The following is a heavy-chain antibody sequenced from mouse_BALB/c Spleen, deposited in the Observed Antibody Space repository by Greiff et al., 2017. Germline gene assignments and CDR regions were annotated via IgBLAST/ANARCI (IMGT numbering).Heavy chain of an antibody. CDR1: GFTFSSYG. CDR3: ARRKDYFDY. V-gene: IGHV5-6*02. Sequence: EVKLMESGGDLVKPGGSLKLSCAASGFTFSSYGMSWVRQTPDKRLEWVATISSGGSYTYYPDSVKGRFTISRDNAKNTLYLQMSSLKSEDTAMYYCARRKDYFDYWGQGTTLTVSS. CDR2: ISSGGSYT. J-gene: IGHJ2*01.